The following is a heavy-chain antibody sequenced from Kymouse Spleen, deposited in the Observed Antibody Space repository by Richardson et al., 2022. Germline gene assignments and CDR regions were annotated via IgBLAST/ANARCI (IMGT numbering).Heavy chain of an antibody. V-gene: IGHV3-9*01. Sequence: EVQLVESGGGLVQPGRSLRLSCAASGFTFDDYAMHWVRQAPGKGLEWVSGISWNSGSIGYADSVKGRFTISRDNAKNSLYLQMNSLRAEDTALYYCAKDLRDPPSSSYYYYYGMDVWGQGTTVTVSS. CDR1: GFTFDDYA. D-gene: IGHD6-6*01. CDR2: ISWNSGSI. J-gene: IGHJ6*02. CDR3: AKDLRDPPSSSYYYYYGMDV.